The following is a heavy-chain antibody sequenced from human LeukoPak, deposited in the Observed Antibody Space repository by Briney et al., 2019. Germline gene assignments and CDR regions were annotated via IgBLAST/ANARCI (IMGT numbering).Heavy chain of an antibody. CDR3: ARGDSSGWTDYYYYYGMDV. D-gene: IGHD6-19*01. V-gene: IGHV4-59*01. J-gene: IGHJ6*02. CDR2: FHNSGTS. Sequence: SETLSLTCTVSDDSISDYYRGWIRQPPGKGLEWIGYFHNSGTSTYNPSLKSRVTISADTSKNQFSLKLSSVTAADTAVYYCARGDSSGWTDYYYYYGMDVWGQGTTVTVSS. CDR1: DDSISDYY.